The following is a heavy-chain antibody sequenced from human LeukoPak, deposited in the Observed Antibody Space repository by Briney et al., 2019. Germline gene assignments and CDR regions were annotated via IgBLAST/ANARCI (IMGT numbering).Heavy chain of an antibody. V-gene: IGHV3-21*01. J-gene: IGHJ3*02. CDR2: ISSSSSYI. D-gene: IGHD3-22*01. CDR1: GFTFSSYS. Sequence: PGGSLRLSCAASGFTFSSYSMNWVRQAPGKGPEWVSSISSSSSYIYYPDSVKGRFTISRDNAKNTLYLQMNSLRVEDTAVYYCARVGSTDSPHAFDTWGQGTTVTVSS. CDR3: ARVGSTDSPHAFDT.